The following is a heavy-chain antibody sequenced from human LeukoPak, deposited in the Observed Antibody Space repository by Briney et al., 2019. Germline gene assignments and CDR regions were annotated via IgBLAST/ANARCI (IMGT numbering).Heavy chain of an antibody. Sequence: GGSLRLSCAASGFTFSSYAVHWVRQAPDKGLEWMAVISDGGSDKYYADSVRGRFTISRDNSENTLSLQMCSLRAEDTAVYYCARGISSGIVVTAIAYWGQGTLVTVSS. V-gene: IGHV3-30-3*01. D-gene: IGHD2-21*02. CDR1: GFTFSSYA. CDR3: ARGISSGIVVTAIAY. CDR2: ISDGGSDK. J-gene: IGHJ4*02.